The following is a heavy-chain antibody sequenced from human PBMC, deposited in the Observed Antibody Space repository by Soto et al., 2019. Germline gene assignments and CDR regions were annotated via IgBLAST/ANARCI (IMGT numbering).Heavy chain of an antibody. CDR1: GGSITTYY. D-gene: IGHD6-13*01. CDR3: ATTILSSSWSTTFDY. V-gene: IGHV4-59*01. J-gene: IGHJ4*02. Sequence: SETLSLTCTVSGGSITTYYWSWIRQPPGKGLEWIGYVYYSGSTTYSPSLKSRVTMSVDTSKNQFSLKLSSVTAADTAVYYCATTILSSSWSTTFDYWGQGALVTVSS. CDR2: VYYSGST.